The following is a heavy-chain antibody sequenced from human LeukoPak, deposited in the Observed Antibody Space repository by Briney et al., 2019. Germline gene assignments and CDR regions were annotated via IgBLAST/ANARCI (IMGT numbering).Heavy chain of an antibody. J-gene: IGHJ4*02. Sequence: SATRYLTCTDSGGSVSSYFWNWIRQPTGKGLEWIGYISYSGSTNYNPSLKSRVTISIDTSKNQFSLKLSSATAADTAVYYCARGDDYKSTLFDYWGQGTLLTVSS. D-gene: IGHD5-12*01. CDR3: ARGDDYKSTLFDY. V-gene: IGHV4-59*02. CDR2: ISYSGST. CDR1: GGSVSSYF.